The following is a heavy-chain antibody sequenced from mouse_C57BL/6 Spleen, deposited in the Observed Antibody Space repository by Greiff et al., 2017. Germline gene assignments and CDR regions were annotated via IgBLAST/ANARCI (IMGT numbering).Heavy chain of an antibody. CDR1: GYTFTSYW. Sequence: VQLQQSGAELAKPGASVKLSCKASGYTFTSYWMHWVKQRPGQGLEWIGYINPSSGYTKYNQKFKDKATLTVDKPSCSAYMQLNSLTCENSAVSSFARGGTWYCDVWGTGTTVTVSS. CDR2: INPSSGYT. V-gene: IGHV1-7*01. CDR3: ARGGTWYCDV. J-gene: IGHJ1*03. D-gene: IGHD3-3*01.